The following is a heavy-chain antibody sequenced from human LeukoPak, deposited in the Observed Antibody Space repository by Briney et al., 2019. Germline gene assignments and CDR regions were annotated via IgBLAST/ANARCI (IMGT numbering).Heavy chain of an antibody. J-gene: IGHJ4*02. D-gene: IGHD6-13*01. V-gene: IGHV3-48*03. CDR2: ISSSTGTK. CDR1: GFTFFSYE. Sequence: PGGSLRLSCAASGFTFFSYEMYWVRQAPGKGLEWVSYISSSTGTKYYADSVKGRFTISRDNAKSSLYLQMNSLRVDDTAVHYCARALPSSWYFFDYWGQGALVTVSS. CDR3: ARALPSSWYFFDY.